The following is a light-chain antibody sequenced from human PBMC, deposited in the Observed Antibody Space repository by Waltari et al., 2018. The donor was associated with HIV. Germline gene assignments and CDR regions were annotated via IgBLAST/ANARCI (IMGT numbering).Light chain of an antibody. V-gene: IGKV1-27*01. CDR1: QAIRHY. CDR3: QKYNSVVS. Sequence: DFQMTQSPSSLSASVGERVTITCRASQAIRHYVAWYQPKSGRVPKLLIHSESTLQSGVPSRFSGTGSRTEFTLSISSLQPDDVATYYCQKYNSVVSFGGGTKVEI. J-gene: IGKJ4*01. CDR2: SES.